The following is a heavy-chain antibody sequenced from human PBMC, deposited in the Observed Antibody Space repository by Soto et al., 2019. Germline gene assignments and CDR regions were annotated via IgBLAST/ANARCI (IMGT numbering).Heavy chain of an antibody. V-gene: IGHV3-23*01. CDR1: GFTFSSYA. Sequence: GGSLRLSCAASGFTFSSYAMSWVRQAPGKGLEWVSAISGSGVSTYYADSVKGRFTISRDNSKNTLYLQMNSLRAEDTSVYYCARNPTGGIAARPDLDYWGQGTLVTVSS. CDR2: ISGSGVST. D-gene: IGHD6-6*01. J-gene: IGHJ4*02. CDR3: ARNPTGGIAARPDLDY.